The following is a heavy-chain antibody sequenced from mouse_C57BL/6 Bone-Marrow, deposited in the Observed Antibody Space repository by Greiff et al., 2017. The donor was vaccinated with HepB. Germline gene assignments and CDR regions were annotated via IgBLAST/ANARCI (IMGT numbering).Heavy chain of an antibody. Sequence: EVKLEESGGLVQPGGSMKLSCAASGFTFSDAWMDWVRQSPEKGLEWVAEIRNKANNHATYYAESVKGRFTISRDDSKSSVYLQMNSLRAEDTGIYYCTRGIRGYAMDYWGPGTSVTVSS. D-gene: IGHD2-4*01. CDR3: TRGIRGYAMDY. V-gene: IGHV6-6*01. J-gene: IGHJ4*01. CDR2: IRNKANNHAT. CDR1: GFTFSDAW.